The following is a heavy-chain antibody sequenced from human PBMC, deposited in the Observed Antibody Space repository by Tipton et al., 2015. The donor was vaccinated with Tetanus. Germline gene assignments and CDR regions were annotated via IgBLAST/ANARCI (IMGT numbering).Heavy chain of an antibody. CDR3: VTNWGSVNYGLDV. Sequence: TLSLTCTVSGVSVRSYYWSWIRQSPDKGLEWLGDVIYDGTSYYNPSLNSRVKISLDTSMNQVSLTLTSVTAADTALYYCVTNWGSVNYGLDVWGQGTTVTVSS. V-gene: IGHV4-34*12. D-gene: IGHD7-27*01. CDR1: GVSVRSYY. J-gene: IGHJ6*02. CDR2: VIYDGTS.